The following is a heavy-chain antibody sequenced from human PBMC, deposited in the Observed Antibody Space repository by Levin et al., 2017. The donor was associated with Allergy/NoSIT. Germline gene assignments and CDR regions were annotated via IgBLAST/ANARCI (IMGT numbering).Heavy chain of an antibody. CDR2: IYYSGST. J-gene: IGHJ4*02. Sequence: SQTLSLTCTVSGDSISSGGNYWSWIRQHPGKGLEWIGNIYYSGSTYYNPSLKSRVTISVDTSKNQFSLKLSSVTAADTAVYYCARGPRGLRELPYYFDYWGQGTLVTVSS. CDR3: ARGPRGLRELPYYFDY. D-gene: IGHD3-10*01. V-gene: IGHV4-31*03. CDR1: GDSISSGGNY.